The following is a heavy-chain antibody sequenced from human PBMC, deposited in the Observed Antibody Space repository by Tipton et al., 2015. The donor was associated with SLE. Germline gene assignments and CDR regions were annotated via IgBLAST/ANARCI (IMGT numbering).Heavy chain of an antibody. CDR3: ARDLYYFYYYMDV. CDR1: GFTFTNYW. Sequence: SLRLSCAASGFTFTNYWMHWVRQAPGKGLVWVSRIKSDGSSSTYADSVKGRFSISRDNAKNSLYLQMNSLRAEDTAVYYCARDLYYFYYYMDVWGKGTTVTVSS. V-gene: IGHV3-74*01. CDR2: IKSDGSSS. J-gene: IGHJ6*03.